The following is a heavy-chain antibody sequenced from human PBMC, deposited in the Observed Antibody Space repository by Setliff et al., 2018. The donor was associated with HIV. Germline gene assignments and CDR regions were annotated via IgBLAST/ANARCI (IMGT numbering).Heavy chain of an antibody. V-gene: IGHV4-34*01. CDR3: ASLYYISSWTSYFDS. J-gene: IGHJ4*02. CDR2: VSHRGTT. CDR1: GGSFSGYY. D-gene: IGHD3-10*01. Sequence: ETLSLTCAVYGGSFSGYYWSWIRQPPGKGLEWVGSVSHRGTTYYKSSLKSRVTIAADTPKNQFSLELSSVTASDTAVYRCASLYYISSWTSYFDSWGQGTLVTVSS.